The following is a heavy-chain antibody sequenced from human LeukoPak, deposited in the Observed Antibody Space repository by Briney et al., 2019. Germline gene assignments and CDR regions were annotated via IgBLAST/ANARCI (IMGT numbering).Heavy chain of an antibody. D-gene: IGHD3-3*01. CDR1: GFTFSSYA. CDR3: AKDAERDFWSGYYGYYMDV. V-gene: IGHV3-23*01. Sequence: PPGGSLRLSCAASGFTFSSYAMSWVRQAPGKGLEWVSAISGSGGSTYYADSVKGRFTISRDNSKNTLYLQMNSLRAEDTAVYYCAKDAERDFWSGYYGYYMDVWGKGTTVTVSS. J-gene: IGHJ6*03. CDR2: ISGSGGST.